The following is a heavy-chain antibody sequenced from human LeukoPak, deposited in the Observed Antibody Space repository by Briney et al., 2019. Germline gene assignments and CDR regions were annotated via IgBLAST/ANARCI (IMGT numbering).Heavy chain of an antibody. Sequence: GESLKISCKGSGYSFTSYWIGWVRQMPGKSLEWMGIIYPGDSDTRYSPSFQGQVTISADKSISTAYLQWSSLKASDTAMYYCARITYYYDSSGYDEAPNWFDPWGQGTLVTVSS. V-gene: IGHV5-51*01. CDR1: GYSFTSYW. J-gene: IGHJ5*02. CDR3: ARITYYYDSSGYDEAPNWFDP. D-gene: IGHD3-22*01. CDR2: IYPGDSDT.